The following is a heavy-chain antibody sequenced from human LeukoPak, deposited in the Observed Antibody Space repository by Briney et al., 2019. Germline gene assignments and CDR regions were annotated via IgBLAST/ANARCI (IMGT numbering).Heavy chain of an antibody. D-gene: IGHD1-1*01. Sequence: GGSLRLSCAASRFTFSSYSMNWVRQAPGKGLEWVSSISSTGSYIYYADSVKGRFTISRDNAKNSLYLQMNSLRAEDTAVYYCARLYTGLDYWGQGTLVTVSS. CDR3: ARLYTGLDY. V-gene: IGHV3-21*01. J-gene: IGHJ4*02. CDR2: ISSTGSYI. CDR1: RFTFSSYS.